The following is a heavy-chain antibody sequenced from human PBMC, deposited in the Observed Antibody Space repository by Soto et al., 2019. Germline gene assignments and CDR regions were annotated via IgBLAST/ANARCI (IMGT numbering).Heavy chain of an antibody. D-gene: IGHD2-2*01. Sequence: TSETLSLTCAVYGGSFSGYYWSWIRQPPGKGLEWIGEINHSGSTNYNPSLKSRVTISVDTSKNQFSLKLSSVTAADTAVYYCARGNCSSTSCYARGEQFDYWGQGTLVTVSS. V-gene: IGHV4-34*01. CDR2: INHSGST. CDR3: ARGNCSSTSCYARGEQFDY. CDR1: GGSFSGYY. J-gene: IGHJ4*02.